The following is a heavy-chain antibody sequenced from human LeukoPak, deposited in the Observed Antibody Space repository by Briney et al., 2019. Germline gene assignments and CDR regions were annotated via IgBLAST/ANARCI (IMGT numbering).Heavy chain of an antibody. CDR2: INPNSGGT. D-gene: IGHD4-17*01. J-gene: IGHJ4*02. CDR1: GYTFTGYY. Sequence: ASVKVSCKASGYTFTGYYMHWVRQAPGQGLEWMGWINPNSGGTNYAQKFQGRVTMTRDTSISTAYMELSRLSSDDTAVYYCARDLPSYGDYGSDYWGQGTLVTVSS. V-gene: IGHV1-2*02. CDR3: ARDLPSYGDYGSDY.